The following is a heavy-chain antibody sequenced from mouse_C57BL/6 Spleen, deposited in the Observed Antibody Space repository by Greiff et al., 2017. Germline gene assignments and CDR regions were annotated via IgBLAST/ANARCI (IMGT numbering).Heavy chain of an antibody. Sequence: QVQLQQSGAELVRPGTSVKMSCKASGYTFTNYWIGWAKQRPGHGLEWIGDIYPGGGYTNYNEKFKGKATLTADKSSSTAYMQFSSLTSEDSAIYYCARWRDYYGSSYVNWYFDVWGTGTTVTVSS. D-gene: IGHD1-1*01. V-gene: IGHV1-63*01. J-gene: IGHJ1*03. CDR3: ARWRDYYGSSYVNWYFDV. CDR1: GYTFTNYW. CDR2: IYPGGGYT.